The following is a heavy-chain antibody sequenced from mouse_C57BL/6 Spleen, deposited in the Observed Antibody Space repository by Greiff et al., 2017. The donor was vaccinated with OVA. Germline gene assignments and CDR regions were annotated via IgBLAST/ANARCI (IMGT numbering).Heavy chain of an antibody. J-gene: IGHJ3*01. CDR2: IWSGGST. D-gene: IGHD1-1*01. CDR1: GFSLTSYG. V-gene: IGHV2-2*01. Sequence: QVQLKESGPGLVQPSQSLSITCTASGFSLTSYGVHWVRQSPGKGLEWLGVIWSGGSTDYNAAFISRLSISKDNSKSQVFFKMNSLQADDTAIYYCARDDYGSSYWFAYWGQGTLVTVSA. CDR3: ARDDYGSSYWFAY.